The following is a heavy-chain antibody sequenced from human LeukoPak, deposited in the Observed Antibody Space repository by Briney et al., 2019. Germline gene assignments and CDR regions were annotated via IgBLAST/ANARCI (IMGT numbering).Heavy chain of an antibody. CDR1: GFTFSTYA. CDR3: VRVMWATHDAFDL. Sequence: GGSLRPSCAASGFTFSTYAMHWVRQAPGKGLEFVAAISYNGGATYYTNSVNSVKGRFTISRDNSKNTLFLQMGTLRAEDMAVYYCVRVMWATHDAFDLWGQGTMVTVSS. D-gene: IGHD5-12*01. J-gene: IGHJ3*01. CDR2: ISYNGGAT. V-gene: IGHV3-64*01.